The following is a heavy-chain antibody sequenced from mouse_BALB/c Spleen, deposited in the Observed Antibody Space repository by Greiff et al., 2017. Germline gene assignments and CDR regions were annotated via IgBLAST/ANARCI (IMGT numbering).Heavy chain of an antibody. Sequence: DVMLVESGGGLVKPGGSLKLSCAASGFTFSDYYMYWVRQTPEKRLEWVATISDGGSYTYYPDSVKGRFTISRDNAKNNLYLQMSSLKSEDTAMYYCARDGSYAMDYWGQGTSVTVSS. D-gene: IGHD2-2*01. CDR2: ISDGGSYT. CDR3: ARDGSYAMDY. CDR1: GFTFSDYY. J-gene: IGHJ4*01. V-gene: IGHV5-4*02.